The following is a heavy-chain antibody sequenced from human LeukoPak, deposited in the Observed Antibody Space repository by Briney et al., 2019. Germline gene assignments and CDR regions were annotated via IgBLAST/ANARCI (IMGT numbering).Heavy chain of an antibody. CDR2: IIPILGIA. CDR1: GGTFSSYA. CDR3: ASSYCGGDCHDAFDI. Sequence: ASVKVSFKASGGTFSSYAISWVRQAPGQGLEWMGRIIPILGIANYAQKFQGRVTITADKSTSTAYMELSSLRSEDTAVYYCASSYCGGDCHDAFDIWGQGTMVTVSS. J-gene: IGHJ3*02. D-gene: IGHD2-21*02. V-gene: IGHV1-69*04.